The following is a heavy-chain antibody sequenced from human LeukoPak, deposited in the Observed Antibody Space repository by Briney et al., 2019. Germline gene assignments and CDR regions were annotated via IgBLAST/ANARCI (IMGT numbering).Heavy chain of an antibody. CDR2: IYYSGST. CDR1: GGSISSSSYY. V-gene: IGHV4-39*07. Sequence: SETLSLTCTVSGGSISSSSYYWGWIRQPPGKGLEWIGSIYYSGSTYYNPSLKSRLTISVDTSKNQFSLKLSSVTAADTAVYYCARDHGDYVGYFDYWGQGSLVTVSS. J-gene: IGHJ4*02. CDR3: ARDHGDYVGYFDY. D-gene: IGHD4-17*01.